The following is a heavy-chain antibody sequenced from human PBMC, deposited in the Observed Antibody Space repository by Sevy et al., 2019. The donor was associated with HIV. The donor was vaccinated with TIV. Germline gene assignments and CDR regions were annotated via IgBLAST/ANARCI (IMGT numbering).Heavy chain of an antibody. Sequence: GGSLRLSCAASGITFSNYGIHWVRQAPGKGLEWVAVISYDRSIKYYADSVKRRFTISRDNSKNTLFLQMDSLRAEDTAMYYCAKGGAGPPTDYYYYGMDVWGQGTTVTVSS. CDR3: AKGGAGPPTDYYYYGMDV. J-gene: IGHJ6*02. D-gene: IGHD4-17*01. V-gene: IGHV3-30*18. CDR1: GITFSNYG. CDR2: ISYDRSIK.